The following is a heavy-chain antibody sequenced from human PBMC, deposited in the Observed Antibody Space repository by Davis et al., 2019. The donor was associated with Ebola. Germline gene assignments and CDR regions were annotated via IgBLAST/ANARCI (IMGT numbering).Heavy chain of an antibody. J-gene: IGHJ5*02. V-gene: IGHV4-30-4*01. CDR1: GGSISSGDYC. CDR3: ARGRAITIFGRRDWFDP. Sequence: PSETLSLTCTVSGGSISSGDYCWSWIRQPPGKGLEWIGYIYYSGSTYYNPSLKSRVTISVDTSKNQFSLKLSSVTAADTAVYYCARGRAITIFGRRDWFDPWGQGTLVTVSS. CDR2: IYYSGST. D-gene: IGHD3-3*01.